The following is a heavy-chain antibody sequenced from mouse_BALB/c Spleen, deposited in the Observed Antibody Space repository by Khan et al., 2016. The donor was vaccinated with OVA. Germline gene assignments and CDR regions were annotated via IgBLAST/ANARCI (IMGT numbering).Heavy chain of an antibody. J-gene: IGHJ3*01. V-gene: IGHV1-77*01. Sequence: QVQLKQSGAELARPGASVKLSCKASGYTFTDYYINWVKQRTGQGLEWIGEIYPRSGNTYYNVKFKGKATLTADKSSSIAYMQLSSLTSEDSAVYFCARRNYFGYTFAYWGQGTLVTVSA. D-gene: IGHD1-2*01. CDR3: ARRNYFGYTFAY. CDR1: GYTFTDYY. CDR2: IYPRSGNT.